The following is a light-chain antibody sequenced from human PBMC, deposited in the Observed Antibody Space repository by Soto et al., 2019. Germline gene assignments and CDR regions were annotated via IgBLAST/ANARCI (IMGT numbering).Light chain of an antibody. CDR2: EVL. CDR1: SSDVGGYNF. J-gene: IGLJ3*02. V-gene: IGLV2-14*03. CDR3: CAHSASIHWV. Sequence: QSALTQPASVSGSPGQSITISCTGTSSDVGGYNFVSRYQQHPGNAPKLIIHEVLNRPSGVSSRFSGSKSGNTASLTISGLQAEDDAVYYCCAHSASIHWVFGGGTKLTVL.